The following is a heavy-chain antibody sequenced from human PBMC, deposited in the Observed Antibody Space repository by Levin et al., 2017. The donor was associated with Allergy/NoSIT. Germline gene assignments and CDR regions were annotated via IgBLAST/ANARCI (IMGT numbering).Heavy chain of an antibody. J-gene: IGHJ3*02. D-gene: IGHD2-21*01. CDR2: FYTSDDT. CDR3: ARGCRSNCGNESCYSRNAFNI. Sequence: SETLSLTCTVSGDSVSSHYWNWIRQPAGKGPEWLGRFYTSDDTNYNPSLKSRVTMSFDTSKNHFSLKLSSVTAADTAVYYCARGCRSNCGNESCYSRNAFNIWGRGTMVIVSS. V-gene: IGHV4-4*07. CDR1: GDSVSSHY.